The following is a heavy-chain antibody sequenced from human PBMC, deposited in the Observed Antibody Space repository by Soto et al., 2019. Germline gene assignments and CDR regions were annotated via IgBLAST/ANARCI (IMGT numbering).Heavy chain of an antibody. V-gene: IGHV1-24*01. Sequence: QVQLVQSGAEVKKPGASVKVSCKVSGYTLTELSMHWVRQAPGKGLEWMGGFDPEDGETIYAQKFQGRVTMTEDTATDTAYMELSSLGSEETAVYYCATEGIVVVPAAMVGGMDVWGQGTTVTVSS. CDR2: FDPEDGET. J-gene: IGHJ6*02. CDR1: GYTLTELS. CDR3: ATEGIVVVPAAMVGGMDV. D-gene: IGHD2-2*01.